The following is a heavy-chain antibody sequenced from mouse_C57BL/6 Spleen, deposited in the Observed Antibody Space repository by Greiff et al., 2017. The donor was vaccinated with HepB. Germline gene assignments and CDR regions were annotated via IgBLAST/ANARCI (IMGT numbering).Heavy chain of an antibody. Sequence: VQLQQSGPELVKPGASVKISCKASGYAFSSSWMNWVKQRPGKGLEWIGRIYPGDGDTNYNGKFKGKATLTADKSSSTAYMQLSSLTSEDSAVYFCAVPLYDYDEDYFDYWGQGTTLTVSS. V-gene: IGHV1-82*01. J-gene: IGHJ2*01. CDR1: GYAFSSSW. D-gene: IGHD2-4*01. CDR2: IYPGDGDT. CDR3: AVPLYDYDEDYFDY.